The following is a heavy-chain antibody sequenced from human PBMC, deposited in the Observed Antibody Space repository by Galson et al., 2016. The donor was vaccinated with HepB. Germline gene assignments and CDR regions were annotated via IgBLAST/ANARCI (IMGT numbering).Heavy chain of an antibody. CDR2: ISGSRTTM. CDR3: ARDRVDRVGDGGIYFDY. CDR1: GFFFSNYY. J-gene: IGHJ4*02. Sequence: SLRLSCAASGFFFSNYYMGWIRHSPGKGLEWVSYISGSRTTMDYADSVKGRFTISRDTARKSLYLQMNSLRAEDTAVYFCARDRVDRVGDGGIYFDYWGQGILVTVSS. V-gene: IGHV3-11*04. D-gene: IGHD4-23*01.